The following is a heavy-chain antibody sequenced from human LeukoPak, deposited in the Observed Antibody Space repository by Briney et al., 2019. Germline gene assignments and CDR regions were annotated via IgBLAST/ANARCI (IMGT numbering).Heavy chain of an antibody. Sequence: GGSLRLSCAASGFTFSNAWMSWVRQAPGKGLEWVCRIKSNRDDGTTDYAAPVKGRFTMSRDDSKNTLYLQMNSLKIEDTAVYYCTTGERRFDSSGFYPYYFDFWGQGTLVTVSS. J-gene: IGHJ4*02. CDR2: IKSNRDDGTT. CDR1: GFTFSNAW. CDR3: TTGERRFDSSGFYPYYFDF. V-gene: IGHV3-15*01. D-gene: IGHD3-22*01.